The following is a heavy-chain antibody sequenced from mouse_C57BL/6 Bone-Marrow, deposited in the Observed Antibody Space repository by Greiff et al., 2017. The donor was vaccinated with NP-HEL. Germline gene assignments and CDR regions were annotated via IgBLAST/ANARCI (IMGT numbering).Heavy chain of an antibody. V-gene: IGHV5-6*01. CDR1: GFTFSSYG. J-gene: IGHJ4*01. CDR2: ISSGGSYT. Sequence: EVHLVESGGDLVKPGGSLKLSCAASGFTFSSYGMSWVRQTPDKRLEWVATISSGGSYTYYPDSVKGRFTISRDNAKNTLYLQMSSLKSEDTAMYYCAITVVRDYAMDYWGQGTSVTVSS. CDR3: AITVVRDYAMDY. D-gene: IGHD1-1*01.